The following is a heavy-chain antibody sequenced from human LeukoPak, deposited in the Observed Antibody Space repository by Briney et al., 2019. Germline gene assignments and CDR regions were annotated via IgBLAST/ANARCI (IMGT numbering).Heavy chain of an antibody. D-gene: IGHD2-2*01. Sequence: SETLSLTCTVSGGSISSYYWSWIRQPAGKGLEWIGRIYTSGSTNYNPSLKSRVTMSVDTSKNQFSLKLSSVTAADTAVYYCARDRHYCSSTSCTYALLGHYYYYMDVWGKGTTVTVSS. CDR3: ARDRHYCSSTSCTYALLGHYYYYMDV. V-gene: IGHV4-4*07. CDR1: GGSISSYY. J-gene: IGHJ6*03. CDR2: IYTSGST.